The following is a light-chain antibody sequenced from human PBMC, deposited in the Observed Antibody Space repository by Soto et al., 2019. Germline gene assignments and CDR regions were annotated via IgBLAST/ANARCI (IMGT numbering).Light chain of an antibody. CDR2: DAS. CDR1: QAINTA. CDR3: HQFATYPPP. V-gene: IGKV1-13*02. J-gene: IGKJ3*01. Sequence: IRLTQSPSSLSASIGDRVTITCRASQAINTALAWYQQKPGKAPKFLLYDASTLDVGVPSRFSGSGSGTDFTLTISGLHPGDFPTNYCHQFATYPPPFGPGTKGDV.